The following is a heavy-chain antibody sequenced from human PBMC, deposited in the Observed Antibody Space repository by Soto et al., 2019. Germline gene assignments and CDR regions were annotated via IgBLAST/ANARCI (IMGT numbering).Heavy chain of an antibody. CDR3: ETRPPGFWVGVFDY. Sequence: SETLSLTCTVSRVSINTYSLSWIRQPPGKGPEWIGYVYHSGTTNYNPSLENRVTISLDTSNSQFSLKLNYVTAADTAVYYCETRPPGFWVGVFDYWSQGTLVTVSS. V-gene: IGHV4-59*01. CDR2: VYHSGTT. J-gene: IGHJ4*02. CDR1: RVSINTYS. D-gene: IGHD3-16*01.